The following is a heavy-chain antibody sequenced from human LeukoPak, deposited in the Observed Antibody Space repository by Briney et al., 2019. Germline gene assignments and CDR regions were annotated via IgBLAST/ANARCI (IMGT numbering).Heavy chain of an antibody. CDR2: ITWNSGSR. V-gene: IGHV3-9*01. Sequence: GGSLRLSCAASGFTFDDYAMHWVRQAPGKGVEWVSGITWNSGSRGYADSVKGRFTISRDNAKNSLYLQMNSLRAEDTALYYCAKSQGYYYDSSDSSFDYWGQGTLVTVSS. J-gene: IGHJ4*02. D-gene: IGHD3-22*01. CDR3: AKSQGYYYDSSDSSFDY. CDR1: GFTFDDYA.